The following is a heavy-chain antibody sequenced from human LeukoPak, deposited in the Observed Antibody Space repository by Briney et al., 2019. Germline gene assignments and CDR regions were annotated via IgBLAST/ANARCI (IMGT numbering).Heavy chain of an antibody. CDR3: ARVPNYYDSSGYRRNIYFDY. CDR1: GGSFSGYY. D-gene: IGHD3-22*01. J-gene: IGHJ4*02. Sequence: SETLSLTCAVYGGSFSGYYWSWIRQPPGKGLEWIGEINHSGSTNYNPFLKSRVTISVDTSKNQFSLKLSSVTAADTAVYYCARVPNYYDSSGYRRNIYFDYWGQGTLVTVSS. CDR2: INHSGST. V-gene: IGHV4-34*01.